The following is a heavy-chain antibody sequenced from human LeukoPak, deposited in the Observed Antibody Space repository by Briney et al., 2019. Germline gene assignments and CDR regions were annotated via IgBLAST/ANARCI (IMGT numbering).Heavy chain of an antibody. CDR2: IYYSGST. CDR1: GGSISSSSYY. D-gene: IGHD3-10*01. CDR3: ARGYYYGSGSYPFDY. V-gene: IGHV4-39*01. J-gene: IGHJ4*02. Sequence: PSETLSLTCTVSGGSISSSSYYWGWIRQPPGKGLEWIGSIYYSGSTYYNPSLKSRVTISVDTSKNQFSLKLSSVTAADTAVYYCARGYYYGSGSYPFDYWGQGTLVTVSS.